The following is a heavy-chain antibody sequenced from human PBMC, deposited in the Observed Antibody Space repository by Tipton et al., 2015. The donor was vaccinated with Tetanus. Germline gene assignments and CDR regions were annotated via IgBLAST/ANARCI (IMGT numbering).Heavy chain of an antibody. CDR2: ISSSGTTM. J-gene: IGHJ4*02. V-gene: IGHV3-48*02. Sequence: GSLRLSCAASGFNFKTLGINWVRQAPGKGLEWISYISSSGTTMYYADSVKGRFTISRDNAKNSLFLQMNSLRDEDTAVYYCARDSPDILLVPAVWGQGTLVTVSS. CDR3: ARDSPDILLVPAV. D-gene: IGHD2-2*01. CDR1: GFNFKTLG.